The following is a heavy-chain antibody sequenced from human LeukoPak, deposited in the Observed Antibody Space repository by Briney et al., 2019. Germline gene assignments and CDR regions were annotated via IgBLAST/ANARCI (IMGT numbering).Heavy chain of an antibody. D-gene: IGHD2-15*01. V-gene: IGHV4-34*01. J-gene: IGHJ4*02. CDR2: INHSGST. Sequence: SETLSLTCAVYGGSFSGYYWSWIRQPPGKGLEWIGEINHSGSTNYNPSLKSRVTISVDTSKNQFSLKLSSVTAADTAVYYCASGGCSGGSGSPFDYWGQGTLVTVSS. CDR1: GGSFSGYY. CDR3: ASGGCSGGSGSPFDY.